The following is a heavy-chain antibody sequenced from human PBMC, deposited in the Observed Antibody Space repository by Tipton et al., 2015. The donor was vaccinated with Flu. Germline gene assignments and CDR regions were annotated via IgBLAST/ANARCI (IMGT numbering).Heavy chain of an antibody. CDR3: ARVSAGVTPGGPYWYFDL. D-gene: IGHD3-10*01. J-gene: IGHJ2*01. V-gene: IGHV4-61*02. Sequence: TLSLTCTVSGDSMSSPNYYWSWIRQPAGKGLEWFGRIFPSGSSDYNPSLKRRVTISIDTSKNQFSLNLSSVTAADTAVYYCARVSAGVTPGGPYWYFDLWGRGTLVTVSS. CDR2: IFPSGSS. CDR1: GDSMSSPNYY.